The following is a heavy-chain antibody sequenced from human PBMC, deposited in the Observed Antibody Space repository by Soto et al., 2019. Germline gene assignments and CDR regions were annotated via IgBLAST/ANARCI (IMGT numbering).Heavy chain of an antibody. CDR3: TRDPYGGSRYYFDS. CDR1: GFTFTNYG. V-gene: IGHV3-33*01. D-gene: IGHD1-26*01. CDR2: IWYDGSNR. Sequence: QVQLVESGGGVVQRGRSLRLSCAASGFTFTNYGMHWVRQAPGKGLEWVAVIWYDGSNRFYADSVKGRFTISKDNSQNMLYLQMHSLRPEDTAVYYCTRDPYGGSRYYFDSWGQGTLATVSS. J-gene: IGHJ4*02.